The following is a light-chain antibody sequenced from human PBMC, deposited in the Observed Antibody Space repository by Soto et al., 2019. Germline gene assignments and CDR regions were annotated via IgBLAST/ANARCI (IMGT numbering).Light chain of an antibody. CDR2: EVS. CDR1: SSDVGSYNL. J-gene: IGLJ1*01. CDR3: CSYAGSSTYV. Sequence: QSVLTQPASVSGSPGQSITISCTGTSSDVGSYNLVSWYQQHPGKAPKLMIYEVSKRPSGVSNRFSGSKSGNTGSLTISGLQAEDEADYYCCSYAGSSTYVFGTGTKLTVL. V-gene: IGLV2-23*02.